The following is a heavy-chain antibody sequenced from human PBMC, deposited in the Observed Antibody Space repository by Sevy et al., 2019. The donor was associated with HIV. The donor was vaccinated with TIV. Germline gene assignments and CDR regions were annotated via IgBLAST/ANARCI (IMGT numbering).Heavy chain of an antibody. CDR1: GGTFSSYA. CDR2: IIPIFGTA. Sequence: ASVKVSCKASGGTFSSYAISWVRQAPGQGLEWMGGIIPIFGTANYAQKFQGRVTITADESTSTAYMELSSLRSEDTAVYYGARDAGGSSGWYTGDYFDYWGQGTLVTVSS. V-gene: IGHV1-69*13. D-gene: IGHD6-19*01. CDR3: ARDAGGSSGWYTGDYFDY. J-gene: IGHJ4*02.